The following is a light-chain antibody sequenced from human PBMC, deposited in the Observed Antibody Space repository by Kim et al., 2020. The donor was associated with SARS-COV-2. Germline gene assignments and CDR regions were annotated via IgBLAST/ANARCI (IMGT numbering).Light chain of an antibody. CDR2: LNSDGSH. V-gene: IGLV4-69*01. J-gene: IGLJ3*02. Sequence: ASVKLTCTLSSGHSSYAIAWHQQQPEKGPRYLMKLNSDGSHNKGDEIPDRFSGSSSGAEHYLTISSRQSEDEADYYCQTWDTGSRVFGGGTKVTVL. CDR1: SGHSSYA. CDR3: QTWDTGSRV.